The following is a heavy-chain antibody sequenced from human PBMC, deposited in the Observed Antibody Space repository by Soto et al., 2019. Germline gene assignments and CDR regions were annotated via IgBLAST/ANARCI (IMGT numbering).Heavy chain of an antibody. V-gene: IGHV1-18*01. CDR2: ISGYTGNI. D-gene: IGHD5-18*01. CDR1: GYSFTNFA. Sequence: QVQLVQSGGAVKKPGASVKVSCKASGYSFTNFAITWVRQAPGQGLEWMGWISGYTGNINYAQRFQGRVTMTADTSTSTAYMELRSLRPDDTAVYFCARPRFSYSPILDGWGQGTLVTVSS. J-gene: IGHJ5*02. CDR3: ARPRFSYSPILDG.